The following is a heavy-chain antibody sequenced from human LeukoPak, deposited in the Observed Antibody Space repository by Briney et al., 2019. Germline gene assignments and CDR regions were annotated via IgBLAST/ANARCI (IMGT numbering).Heavy chain of an antibody. CDR1: GFTFSSYG. J-gene: IGHJ4*02. V-gene: IGHV3-30*02. CDR2: IRYDGSNK. Sequence: PGGSLRLSCAASGFTFSSYGMHWVRQAPGKGLEWVAFIRYDGSNKYYADSVKGRFTISRDNSKNTLYLQMNSLRAEDTAVYYCAKDRGRFGFPEYFDYWGQGTLVTVSS. D-gene: IGHD1-26*01. CDR3: AKDRGRFGFPEYFDY.